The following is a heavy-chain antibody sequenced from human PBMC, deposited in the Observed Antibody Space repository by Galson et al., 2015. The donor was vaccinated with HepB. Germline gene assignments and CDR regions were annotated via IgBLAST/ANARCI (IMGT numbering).Heavy chain of an antibody. D-gene: IGHD2-15*01. J-gene: IGHJ4*02. V-gene: IGHV1-46*01. CDR3: ARGRIYCSGGSCDPLLDY. CDR2: INPRGGST. CDR1: GYTFTSYY. Sequence: SVKVSCKASGYTFTSYYMHWVRQAPGQGLEWMGVINPRGGSTRYAQNFQGRVTMTRDTATSTVCMEVNSLRSEDTAVYYCARGRIYCSGGSCDPLLDYWGLGTLVTVSS.